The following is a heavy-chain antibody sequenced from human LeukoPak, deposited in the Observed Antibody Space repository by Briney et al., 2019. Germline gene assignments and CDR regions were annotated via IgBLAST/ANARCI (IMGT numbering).Heavy chain of an antibody. J-gene: IGHJ6*02. V-gene: IGHV3-15*01. CDR1: GFTFSNAW. CDR2: IKSKTDGGTT. CDR3: STAYYYYGMDV. Sequence: GGSLRLSCAASGFTFSNAWMSWVRQAPGKGLELVGRIKSKTDGGTTDYAAPVKGRFTISRDDSKNTMYLQMNSLKTEDTAVYYCSTAYYYYGMDVWGQGTTVTVSS.